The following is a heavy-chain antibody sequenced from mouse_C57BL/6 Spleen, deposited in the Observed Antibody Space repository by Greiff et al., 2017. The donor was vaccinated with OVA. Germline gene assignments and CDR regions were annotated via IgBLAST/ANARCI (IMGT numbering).Heavy chain of an antibody. CDR1: GYTFTSYW. D-gene: IGHD1-1*01. CDR2: IYPGSGST. J-gene: IGHJ1*03. Sequence: QVQLQQPGAELVKPGASVKMSCKASGYTFTSYWITWVKQRPGQGLEWIGDIYPGSGSTNYNEKFKSKATLTGDTSSSTAYMQLSSLTSEDSAVYYCARGGFITTVDWYFDVWGTGTTVTVSS. CDR3: ARGGFITTVDWYFDV. V-gene: IGHV1-55*01.